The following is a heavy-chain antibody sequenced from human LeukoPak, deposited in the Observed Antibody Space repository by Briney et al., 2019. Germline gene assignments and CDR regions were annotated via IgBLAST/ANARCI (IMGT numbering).Heavy chain of an antibody. CDR1: GFTFSSYS. J-gene: IGHJ4*02. V-gene: IGHV3-48*02. D-gene: IGHD2/OR15-2a*01. CDR3: AREKYSAS. Sequence: PGGTLRLSCAVSGFTFSSYSMNWVRQAPGKGLEWVSYISSSSSSIYYADSVKGRFSISRDNAKNSPYLQMNSLGDEDTAVYYCAREKYSASWGQGTLVTVSS. CDR2: ISSSSSSI.